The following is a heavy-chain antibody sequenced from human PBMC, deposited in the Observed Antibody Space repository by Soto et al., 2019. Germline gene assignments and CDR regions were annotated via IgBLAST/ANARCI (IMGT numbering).Heavy chain of an antibody. D-gene: IGHD2-15*01. CDR2: IYYSGST. V-gene: IGHV4-39*02. J-gene: IGHJ4*02. CDR3: ARDGGGYYLDY. CDR1: GGSISSSSYY. Sequence: SETLSLTCTVSGGSISSSSYYWGWIRQPPGKGLEWIGSIYYSGSTYYNPSLKSRVTVSRDNSKNTLFLQVGSLRAEDMAVYYCARDGGGYYLDYWGQGTLVTVSS.